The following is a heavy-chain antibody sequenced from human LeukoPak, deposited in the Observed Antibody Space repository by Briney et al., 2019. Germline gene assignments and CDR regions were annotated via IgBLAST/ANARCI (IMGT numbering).Heavy chain of an antibody. CDR1: GYTFTVYY. Sequence: ASVKVSCKASGYTFTVYYMHWVRQAPGQGLEWMGRINPNSGGTNYAQKFQGRVTMTRDTSISTVYMELSRLRYDDTAVYYCARDAGNNWFDLWGQGTLVTVSS. CDR2: INPNSGGT. V-gene: IGHV1-2*06. D-gene: IGHD1-26*01. CDR3: ARDAGNNWFDL. J-gene: IGHJ5*02.